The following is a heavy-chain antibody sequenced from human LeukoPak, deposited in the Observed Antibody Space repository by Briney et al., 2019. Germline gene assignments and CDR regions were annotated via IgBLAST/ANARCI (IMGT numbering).Heavy chain of an antibody. Sequence: KPSETLSLTCTVSGGSISSSSYYWGRIRQPPGKGLEWLGGIYYSGSTYYNPSLRSRVTISVDTSKNQFSLKLSSVTAADTAVYYCARRRANWYFDLWGRGTLVTVSS. J-gene: IGHJ2*01. CDR1: GGSISSSSYY. V-gene: IGHV4-39*01. CDR3: ARRRANWYFDL. CDR2: IYYSGST.